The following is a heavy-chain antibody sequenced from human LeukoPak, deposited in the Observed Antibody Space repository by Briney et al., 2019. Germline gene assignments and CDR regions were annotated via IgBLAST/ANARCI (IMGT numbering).Heavy chain of an antibody. CDR3: ARDLVTVTKGFDI. CDR1: GGSISSHY. D-gene: IGHD4-17*01. V-gene: IGHV4-59*11. J-gene: IGHJ3*02. CDR2: IYYIGTT. Sequence: SETLSLTCTVSGGSISSHYWSWIRQPPGKGLEWIGYIYYIGTTNYNPSLKSRVHISIDTSKNQFSLKLSSVTTADTAVYYCARDLVTVTKGFDIWGLGTMVSVSS.